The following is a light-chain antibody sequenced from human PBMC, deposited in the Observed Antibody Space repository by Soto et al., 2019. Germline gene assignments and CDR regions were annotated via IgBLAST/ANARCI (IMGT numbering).Light chain of an antibody. CDR2: SNS. CDR3: AAWDDSLNGSYV. Sequence: QSVLTQPPSASGTPGQRVTISCSGSSSNIGRNTVNWYQQLPGTAPKRLIYSNSQRPSGVPDRFSGSKSGTSASLAISGLQSEDEADYYCAAWDDSLNGSYVFGTWTKVTVL. CDR1: SSNIGRNT. J-gene: IGLJ1*01. V-gene: IGLV1-44*01.